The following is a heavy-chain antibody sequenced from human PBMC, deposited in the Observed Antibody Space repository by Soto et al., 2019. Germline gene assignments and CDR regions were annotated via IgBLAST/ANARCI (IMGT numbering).Heavy chain of an antibody. Sequence: QVQLQESGPGLVKPSQTLSLTCTVSGGSISSGDYYWSWIRQPPGKGLEWIGYLYYSGSTYYNPSLKSRVTISVDTSKNQFSLKLSSVTAADTAVYYCARAQQQLGWGYYFDYWGQGTLVTVSS. CDR3: ARAQQQLGWGYYFDY. V-gene: IGHV4-30-4*01. J-gene: IGHJ4*02. D-gene: IGHD6-13*01. CDR1: GGSISSGDYY. CDR2: LYYSGST.